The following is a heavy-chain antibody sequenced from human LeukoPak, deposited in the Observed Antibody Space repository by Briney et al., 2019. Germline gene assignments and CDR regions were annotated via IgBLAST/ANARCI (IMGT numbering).Heavy chain of an antibody. CDR1: GFSLDTHGVG. CDR3: AHRESSALDL. CDR2: IYGNNDK. J-gene: IGHJ3*01. V-gene: IGHV2-5*01. Sequence: SAPTLVNPTQTLTLTCTFSGFSLDTHGVGVGWVRKPPVKARECLALIYGNNDKRYSPSLKSRVAITKDTAENQVVLTMTNMDPVDTATYYCAHRESSALDLWGQGTMVTVSS.